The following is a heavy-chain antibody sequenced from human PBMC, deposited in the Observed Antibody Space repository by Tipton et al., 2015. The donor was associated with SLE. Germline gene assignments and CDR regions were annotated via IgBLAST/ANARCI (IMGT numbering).Heavy chain of an antibody. D-gene: IGHD1-26*01. CDR2: IYHSGIT. Sequence: GLVKPSETLSLTCTVSGGSISSSSYYWTWIRQPPGKRLEWIAYIYHSGITNYNPSLQSRVTISVDRSKNQFSLKLTSVTAADTAVYYCARLSGSEPAVWGQGTTVTVSS. CDR1: GGSISSSSYY. CDR3: ARLSGSEPAV. V-gene: IGHV4-61*01. J-gene: IGHJ6*02.